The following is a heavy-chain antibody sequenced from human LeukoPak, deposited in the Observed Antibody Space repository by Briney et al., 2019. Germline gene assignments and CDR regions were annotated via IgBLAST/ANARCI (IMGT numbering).Heavy chain of an antibody. CDR2: IYYSGST. CDR1: GGSISSSSYY. V-gene: IGHV4-39*01. D-gene: IGHD3-10*01. Sequence: PSETLSLTCTVSGGSISSSSYYWGWIRQPPGKGLEWIGSIYYSGSTYYNPSLKSRVTISVDTSKNQFSLKLSSVTAADTAVYYCARQKTDGWFGEFVLRNGYYYYMDVWGKGTTVTISS. CDR3: ARQKTDGWFGEFVLRNGYYYYMDV. J-gene: IGHJ6*03.